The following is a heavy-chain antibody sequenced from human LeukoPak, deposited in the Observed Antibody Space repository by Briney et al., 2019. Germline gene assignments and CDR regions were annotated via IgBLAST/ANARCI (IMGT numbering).Heavy chain of an antibody. J-gene: IGHJ1*01. CDR3: ARDSTYYYDSSRGYFQH. CDR2: ISYDGSNK. CDR1: GFTFSSYA. V-gene: IGHV3-30-3*01. Sequence: PTGGSLRLSCAASGFTFSSYAMHWVRQAPGKGLEWVAVISYDGSNKYYADSVKGRFTISRDNSKNTLYLQMNSLRAEDTAVYYCARDSTYYYDSSRGYFQHWGQGTLVTVSS. D-gene: IGHD3-22*01.